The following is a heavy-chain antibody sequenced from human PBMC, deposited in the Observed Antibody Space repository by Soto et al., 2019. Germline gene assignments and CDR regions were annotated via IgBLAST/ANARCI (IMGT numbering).Heavy chain of an antibody. D-gene: IGHD3-22*01. CDR1: GGSISSGDYY. CDR3: ARDLYDSSGYYYRYKWFDP. J-gene: IGHJ5*02. V-gene: IGHV4-30-4*01. Sequence: SETLSLTCTVSGGSISSGDYYWSWIRQPPGKGLEWIGYIYYSGSTYYNPSLKSRVTISVDTSKNQFSLKLSSVTAADTAVYYCARDLYDSSGYYYRYKWFDPWGQGTLVTLSS. CDR2: IYYSGST.